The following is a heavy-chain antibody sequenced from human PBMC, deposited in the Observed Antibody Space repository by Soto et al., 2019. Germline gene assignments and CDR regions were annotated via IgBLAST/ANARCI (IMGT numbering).Heavy chain of an antibody. CDR2: ISGSGGST. J-gene: IGHJ6*02. Sequence: VQLLESGGGLVQPGGSLRLSCAASGFTFSSYAMSWVRQAPGKGLEWVSAISGSGGSTYYGDSVKARFTITRDNSKNALYLQMNCLRADDTAVYYCANFWGPYYYGDGMDVWGQGTTVTVSS. D-gene: IGHD3-10*01. CDR1: GFTFSSYA. V-gene: IGHV3-23*01. CDR3: ANFWGPYYYGDGMDV.